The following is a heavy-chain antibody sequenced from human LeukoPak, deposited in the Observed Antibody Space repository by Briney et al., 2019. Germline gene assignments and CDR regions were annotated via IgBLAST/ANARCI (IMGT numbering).Heavy chain of an antibody. CDR3: ARDSLYFGSGSYLGFDP. D-gene: IGHD3-10*01. CDR1: GYTFTRYG. V-gene: IGHV1-18*01. CDR2: TSGYDGNT. J-gene: IGHJ5*02. Sequence: WASVKLSCTASGYTFTRYGISWVRQAPGHGLDSLGRTSGYDGNTNYAEKLQGRVTMTTDTSTSTVYMELRSLRSDDTAVYYCARDSLYFGSGSYLGFDPWGQGTLVTVSS.